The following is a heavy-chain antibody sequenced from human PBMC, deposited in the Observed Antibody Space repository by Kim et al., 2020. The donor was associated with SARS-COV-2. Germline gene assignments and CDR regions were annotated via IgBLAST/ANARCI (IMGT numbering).Heavy chain of an antibody. Sequence: GGSLRLSCEASGFSLSNEAMSWVRQAPGKGLEWIAAISHSGSTTYHADPVRGRFSISRDNSTNIVFLQMNSLRGEDTATYYCVKENAWSGDLAKGASWFDPWGQGALFTVPS. CDR2: ISHSGSTT. CDR3: VKENAWSGDLAKGASWFDP. V-gene: IGHV3-23*01. J-gene: IGHJ5*02. CDR1: GFSLSNEA. D-gene: IGHD2-8*01.